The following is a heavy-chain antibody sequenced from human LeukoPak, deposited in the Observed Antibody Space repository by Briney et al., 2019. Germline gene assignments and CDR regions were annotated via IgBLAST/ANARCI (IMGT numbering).Heavy chain of an antibody. V-gene: IGHV5-51*01. D-gene: IGHD5-24*01. CDR1: GSTFTNDW. J-gene: IGHJ4*02. CDR3: ATLRDGYHLYDY. Sequence: HGESLQTSCKASGSTFTNDWIAWVRQMPGKGLELMGYIYPGDSDTRYSPSFQGHVTISADTSISTAYLQWSSVKASDTAMYYCATLRDGYHLYDYWGQGALVTVSS. CDR2: IYPGDSDT.